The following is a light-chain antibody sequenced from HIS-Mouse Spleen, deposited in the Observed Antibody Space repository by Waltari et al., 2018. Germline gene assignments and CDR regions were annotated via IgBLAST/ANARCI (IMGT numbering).Light chain of an antibody. CDR1: QSLVHSDGNTY. CDR2: KVS. CDR3: MQGTHWPLT. V-gene: IGKV2-30*02. J-gene: IGKJ3*01. Sequence: DVVMTQSPLSLPVTLGQPASISCRSSQSLVHSDGNTYLNWFQQRPGQSPRRLIYKVSNRDSGVPDRFSGSGSGTDLTLKISRVEAEDVGVYYCMQGTHWPLTFGPGTKVDIK.